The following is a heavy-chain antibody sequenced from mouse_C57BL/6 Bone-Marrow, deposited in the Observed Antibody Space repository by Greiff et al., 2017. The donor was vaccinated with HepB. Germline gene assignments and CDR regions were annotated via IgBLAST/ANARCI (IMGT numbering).Heavy chain of an antibody. Sequence: QVQLQQSGAELVKPGASVKMSCKASGYTFTSYWITWVKQRPGQGLEWIGDIYPGSGSTNYNEKFKSKATLTVDTSSSTAYMQLSSLTSEDSAVYYGASPDSARAGFADWGQGTLVTVAA. D-gene: IGHD6-1*01. CDR2: IYPGSGST. J-gene: IGHJ3*01. V-gene: IGHV1-55*01. CDR1: GYTFTSYW. CDR3: ASPDSARAGFAD.